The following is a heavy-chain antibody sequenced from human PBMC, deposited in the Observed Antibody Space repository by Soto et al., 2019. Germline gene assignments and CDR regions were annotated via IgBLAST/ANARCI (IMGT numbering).Heavy chain of an antibody. J-gene: IGHJ4*02. D-gene: IGHD3-9*01. V-gene: IGHV3-33*01. CDR1: GFTFSSYG. Sequence: GGSLRLSCAASGFTFSSYGMHWVRQAPGKGLEWVAVIWYDGSNKYYADSVKGRFTISRDNSKNTLYLQMNSLRAEDTAVYYCARDLNYDILTGYPYYFDYWGQGTLVTVSS. CDR2: IWYDGSNK. CDR3: ARDLNYDILTGYPYYFDY.